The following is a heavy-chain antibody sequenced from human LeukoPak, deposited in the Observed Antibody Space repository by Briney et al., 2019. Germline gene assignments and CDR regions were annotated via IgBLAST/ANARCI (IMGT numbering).Heavy chain of an antibody. D-gene: IGHD3-22*01. CDR1: GYTVTELS. Sequence: ASVKVSCKVSGYTVTELSMHWVRQAPGKGLEWMGGFDPEDGETIYAQKFQGRVTMTEDTSTDTAYMELSSLRSEDTAVYYCATVKYYYDSSGYYYDYWGQGTLVTVSS. V-gene: IGHV1-24*01. J-gene: IGHJ4*02. CDR3: ATVKYYYDSSGYYYDY. CDR2: FDPEDGET.